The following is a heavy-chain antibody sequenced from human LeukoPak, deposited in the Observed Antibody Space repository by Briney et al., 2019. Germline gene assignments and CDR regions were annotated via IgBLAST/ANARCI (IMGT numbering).Heavy chain of an antibody. V-gene: IGHV4-34*01. CDR1: SESSGSDD. Sequence: SETLSLTCAMHSESSGSDDWTWIRQPPGKGLEWIGEVSPGGSTRYNPSLRSRVTISLDTSRRRFSLRLSSVTAADTGVYYCARDGGTRLGFDPWGQGTLVTVSS. D-gene: IGHD3-16*01. J-gene: IGHJ5*02. CDR3: ARDGGTRLGFDP. CDR2: VSPGGST.